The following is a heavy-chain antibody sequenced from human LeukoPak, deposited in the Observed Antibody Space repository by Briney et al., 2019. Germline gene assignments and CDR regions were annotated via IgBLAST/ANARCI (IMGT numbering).Heavy chain of an antibody. CDR2: IKQDGNEK. V-gene: IGHV3-7*01. CDR3: AREVSRDGYNILPLDY. J-gene: IGHJ4*02. CDR1: GFRFNTFW. D-gene: IGHD5-24*01. Sequence: GGSLRLSCAASGFRFNTFWMSWVRQAPGKGLEWVANIKQDGNEKYYADSVKGRFTISRDNGKNSLDLQMNGLRAEDTAVYYCAREVSRDGYNILPLDYWGQGTLVTVSS.